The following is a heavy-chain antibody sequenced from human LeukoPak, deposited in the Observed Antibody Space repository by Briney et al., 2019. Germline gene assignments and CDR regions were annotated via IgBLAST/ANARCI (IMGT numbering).Heavy chain of an antibody. CDR2: IYYSGST. D-gene: IGHD1-26*01. Sequence: SETLSLTCTVSGGSISSSSYSWGWIRQPPGKGLEWIGSIYYSGSTYYNPSLKSRVTISVDTSKNQFSLKLSSVTAADTAVYYCASLYSGSYRGYWGQGTLVTVSS. J-gene: IGHJ4*02. CDR1: GGSISSSSYS. CDR3: ASLYSGSYRGY. V-gene: IGHV4-39*01.